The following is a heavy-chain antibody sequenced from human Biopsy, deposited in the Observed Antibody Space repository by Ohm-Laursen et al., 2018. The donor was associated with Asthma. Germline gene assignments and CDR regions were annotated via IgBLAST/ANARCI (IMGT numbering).Heavy chain of an antibody. J-gene: IGHJ4*02. CDR3: AKGGTYTTDRYAY. D-gene: IGHD1-1*01. CDR2: ISKDASTQ. V-gene: IGHV3-30*07. CDR1: GFSFRNFA. Sequence: SLRLSCAASGFSFRNFAIHWVRQAPGKGLEWVGVISKDASTQDYADSVKGRFTMARDNSKNTLDLQMNSLRDDDTAVYYCAKGGTYTTDRYAYWGQGSLVTLSS.